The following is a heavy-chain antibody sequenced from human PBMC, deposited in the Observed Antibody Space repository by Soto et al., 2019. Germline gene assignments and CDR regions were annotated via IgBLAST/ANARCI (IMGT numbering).Heavy chain of an antibody. CDR2: IIPIFGTA. CDR3: ASHNFLYSSSWYKWFDP. Sequence: VASVKVSCKSSGGTFSSYAISWVRQAPGQGLEWMGGIIPIFGTANYAQKFQGRVTITADESTSTAYMELSSLRSEDTAVYYCASHNFLYSSSWYKWFDPWGQGTLVTVSA. D-gene: IGHD6-6*01. J-gene: IGHJ5*02. CDR1: GGTFSSYA. V-gene: IGHV1-69*13.